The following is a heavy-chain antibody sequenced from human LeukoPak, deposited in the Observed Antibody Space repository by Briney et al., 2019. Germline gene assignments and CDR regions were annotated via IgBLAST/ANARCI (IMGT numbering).Heavy chain of an antibody. Sequence: SETLSLTCTVSGGSISSGGYYWSWIRQHPGKGLEWIGYIYYGGSTYYNPSLKSRVTISVDTSKNQFSLKLSSVTAADTAVYYCARVVVSAASYYYMDVWGKGTTVTVSS. V-gene: IGHV4-31*03. J-gene: IGHJ6*03. CDR2: IYYGGST. CDR1: GGSISSGGYY. CDR3: ARVVVSAASYYYMDV. D-gene: IGHD2-2*01.